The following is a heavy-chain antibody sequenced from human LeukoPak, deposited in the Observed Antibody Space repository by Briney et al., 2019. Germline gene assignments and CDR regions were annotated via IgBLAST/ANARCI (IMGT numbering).Heavy chain of an antibody. J-gene: IGHJ4*02. CDR3: ARGGLEPVDY. CDR1: GFTFSSYW. CDR2: INTDGSTT. V-gene: IGHV3-74*01. D-gene: IGHD5-24*01. Sequence: PGGSLRLSSTVSGFTFSSYWMHWVRQAPGMGLVWVSRINTDGSTTSYADSVKGRFTISRDNAKNTLYLQVNSLRAEDTAVYYCARGGLEPVDYWGQGTLVTVSP.